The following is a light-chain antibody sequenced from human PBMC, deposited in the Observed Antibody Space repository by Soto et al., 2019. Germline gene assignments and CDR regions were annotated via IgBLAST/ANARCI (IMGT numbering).Light chain of an antibody. J-gene: IGKJ2*01. V-gene: IGKV3-15*01. Sequence: EIVMTQSPATLSVSPGERATLPCRASQSVSSYLAWYQQKPGQAPRLLIYGASTRATGIPARFSGSGSGTEFTLTISSLQSEDFAVYYCQQYNNWPLYTFGQGTKVDIK. CDR2: GAS. CDR3: QQYNNWPLYT. CDR1: QSVSSY.